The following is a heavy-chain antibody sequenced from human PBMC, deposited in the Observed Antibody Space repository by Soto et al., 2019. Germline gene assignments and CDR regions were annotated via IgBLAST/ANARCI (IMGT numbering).Heavy chain of an antibody. V-gene: IGHV4-34*01. J-gene: IGHJ6*02. CDR2: INHSGST. Sequence: QVQLQQWGAGLLKPSETLSLTCAVYGGSFSGYYWSWIRQPPGKGLEWMGEINHSGSTNYNPSLMSRVTISVDTSKNQCSLKLSSVTAADTAVYYCERGKLHYYCWNYYYYGMDVWGQGTTVTVSS. D-gene: IGHD3-3*01. CDR3: ERGKLHYYCWNYYYYGMDV. CDR1: GGSFSGYY.